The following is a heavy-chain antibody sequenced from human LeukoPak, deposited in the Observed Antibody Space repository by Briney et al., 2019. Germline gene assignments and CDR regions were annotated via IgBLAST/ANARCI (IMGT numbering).Heavy chain of an antibody. CDR2: ISGSGGST. D-gene: IGHD6-13*01. Sequence: GGSLRLSCAASGFTFSSYAMSWVRQAPGKGLEWVSAISGSGGSTYYADSVKGRFTIPRDNSKNTLYLQMNSLRAEDTAVYYCAKGGLAYSSSWYTEYYFDYWGQGTLVTVSS. CDR3: AKGGLAYSSSWYTEYYFDY. J-gene: IGHJ4*02. V-gene: IGHV3-23*01. CDR1: GFTFSSYA.